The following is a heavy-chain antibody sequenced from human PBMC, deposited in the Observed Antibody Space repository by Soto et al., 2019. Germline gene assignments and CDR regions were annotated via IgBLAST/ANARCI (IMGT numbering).Heavy chain of an antibody. CDR2: IYYSGST. CDR1: GGSISSYY. D-gene: IGHD2-2*01. CDR3: ARSAACSSTSCYAPWYYYYMDV. J-gene: IGHJ6*03. Sequence: QVQLQESGPGLVKPSETLSLTCTVSGGSISSYYWSWIRQPPGKGLEWIGYIYYSGSTNYNPSLKSQVTISVDTSKNQFSLKLSSVTAADTAVYYCARSAACSSTSCYAPWYYYYMDVWGKGTTVTVSS. V-gene: IGHV4-59*01.